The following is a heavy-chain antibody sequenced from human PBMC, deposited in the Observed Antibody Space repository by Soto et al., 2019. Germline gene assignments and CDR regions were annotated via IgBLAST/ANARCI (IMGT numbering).Heavy chain of an antibody. V-gene: IGHV1-18*04. J-gene: IGHJ5*02. D-gene: IGHD1-26*01. CDR1: GYTFTSYG. Sequence: ASVKVSCKASGYTFTSYGISWVRQAPGQGLEWMGWISAYNGNTNYAQKLQGRVTMTTDTSTSTAYMELRSLRSDDTAAYYCAREVGATRGHNWFDPWGQGTLVTVSS. CDR2: ISAYNGNT. CDR3: AREVGATRGHNWFDP.